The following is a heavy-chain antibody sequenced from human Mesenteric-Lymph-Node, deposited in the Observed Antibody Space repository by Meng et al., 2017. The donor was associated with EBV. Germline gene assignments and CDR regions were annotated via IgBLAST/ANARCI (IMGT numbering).Heavy chain of an antibody. D-gene: IGHD3-9*01. CDR2: IYHFGST. CDR1: SCAITGTNR. Sequence: QGYLRESGPGPWNLSGTRARTCTDPSCAITGTNRWSSVRQYPGRGLERIGEIYHFGSTNYNPSLKSRVTMSVDRSKNQFSLRLSSVTAADTAVYYCARDLRGNGALTGLFDSWGLGTLVTVSS. V-gene: IGHV4-4*02. J-gene: IGHJ4*01. CDR3: ARDLRGNGALTGLFDS.